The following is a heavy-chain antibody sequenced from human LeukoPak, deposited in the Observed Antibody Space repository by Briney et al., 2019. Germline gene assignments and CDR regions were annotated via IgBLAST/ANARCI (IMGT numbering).Heavy chain of an antibody. CDR3: AKSGSGWYRFDC. J-gene: IGHJ4*02. CDR1: GFTFSSYA. Sequence: GGSLRLSCAASGFTFSSYAMSWVRQAPGKGLEWVSAISCSGDSTYYADSVKGRFTISRDNSKNTLYLQMNSLRAEDTAVYYCAKSGSGWYRFDCWGQGTPVTVSS. CDR2: ISCSGDST. V-gene: IGHV3-23*01. D-gene: IGHD6-19*01.